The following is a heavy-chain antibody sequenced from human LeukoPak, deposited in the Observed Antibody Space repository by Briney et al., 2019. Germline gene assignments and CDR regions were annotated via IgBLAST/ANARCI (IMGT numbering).Heavy chain of an antibody. J-gene: IGHJ6*02. V-gene: IGHV1-2*02. Sequence: GASVKVSCKASGYTFTGYYMHWVRQAPGQGLERMGWINPNSGGTNYAQKFQGRVTMTRDTSISTAYMELSRLRSDDTAVYYCARAWGFLCGMDVWGQGTTVTVSS. CDR2: INPNSGGT. CDR3: ARAWGFLCGMDV. D-gene: IGHD7-27*01. CDR1: GYTFTGYY.